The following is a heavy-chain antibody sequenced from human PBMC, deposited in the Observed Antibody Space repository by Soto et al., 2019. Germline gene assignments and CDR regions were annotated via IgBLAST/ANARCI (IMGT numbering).Heavy chain of an antibody. Sequence: GGSLRLSCAASGFTFSSYGMHWVRQAPGKGLEWVAVISYDGSNKYYADSVKGRFTISRDNSKNTLYLQMNSLRAEDTAVYYCAKDHIKAVAAAGTVYYYYYMDVWGKGTTVTVSS. V-gene: IGHV3-30*18. J-gene: IGHJ6*03. CDR2: ISYDGSNK. D-gene: IGHD6-13*01. CDR3: AKDHIKAVAAAGTVYYYYYMDV. CDR1: GFTFSSYG.